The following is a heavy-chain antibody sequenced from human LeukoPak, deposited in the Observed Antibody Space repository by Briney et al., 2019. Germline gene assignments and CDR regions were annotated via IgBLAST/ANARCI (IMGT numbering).Heavy chain of an antibody. J-gene: IGHJ4*02. CDR1: GYTFTSYG. CDR2: ISAYNGNT. D-gene: IGHD1-26*01. V-gene: IGHV1-18*01. Sequence: GASVKVSCKASGYTFTSYGISWVRHAPGQGLEWMGWISAYNGNTNYAQKFQGRGTMTTDTSTSTAYMELRSLRSDDTAVYYCARAEKWEPRTNFDYWGQGTLVTVSS. CDR3: ARAEKWEPRTNFDY.